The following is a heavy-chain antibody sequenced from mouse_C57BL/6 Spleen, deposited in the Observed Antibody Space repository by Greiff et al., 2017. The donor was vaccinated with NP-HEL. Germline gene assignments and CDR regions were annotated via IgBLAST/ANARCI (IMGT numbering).Heavy chain of an antibody. CDR3: ARNSLYAMDY. CDR1: GYTFTDYN. CDR2: INPNNGCT. D-gene: IGHD3-1*01. Sequence: EVKLQESGPELVKPGASVKIPCKASGYTFTDYNMDWVKQSHGKSLEWIGDINPNNGCTIYNQKFKGKATLTVDKSSSTAYMELRSLTSEDTAVYYCARNSLYAMDYWGQGTSVTVSS. J-gene: IGHJ4*01. V-gene: IGHV1-18*01.